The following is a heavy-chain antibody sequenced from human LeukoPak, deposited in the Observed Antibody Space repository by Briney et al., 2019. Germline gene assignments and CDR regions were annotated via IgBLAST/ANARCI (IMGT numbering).Heavy chain of an antibody. D-gene: IGHD3-3*01. J-gene: IGHJ4*02. CDR3: ARQYYDFWSGLRYYFDY. CDR2: ISYSGST. Sequence: PSETLSLTCTVSGGSISNYYWNWIRQPPGKGLEWIGYISYSGSTNYNPSLKSRVTISVDTPKTQFSLKLSSVTAADTAMYYCARQYYDFWSGLRYYFDYWGQGTLVIVSS. CDR1: GGSISNYY. V-gene: IGHV4-59*08.